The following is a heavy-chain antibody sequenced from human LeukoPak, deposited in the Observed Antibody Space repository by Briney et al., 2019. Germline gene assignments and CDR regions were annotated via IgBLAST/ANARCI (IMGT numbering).Heavy chain of an antibody. CDR2: INLSGST. D-gene: IGHD2-15*01. Sequence: SETLSLTCAVYGGSFSGYYWSWIRQPPGKGLSWIGEINLSGSTNYNPSLKSRVTISVDTSKNQFSLKLSSVTAADTAVYYCARGRRGPPVLVPIGFDYWGQGTLVTVSS. J-gene: IGHJ4*02. CDR1: GGSFSGYY. CDR3: ARGRRGPPVLVPIGFDY. V-gene: IGHV4-34*01.